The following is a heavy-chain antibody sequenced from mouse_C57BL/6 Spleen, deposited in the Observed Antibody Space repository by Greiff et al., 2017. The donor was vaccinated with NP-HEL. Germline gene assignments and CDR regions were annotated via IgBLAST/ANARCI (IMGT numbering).Heavy chain of an antibody. CDR2: IYPGDGDT. Sequence: VQGVESGAELVKPGASVKISCKASGYAFSSYWMNWVKQRPGKGLEWIGQIYPGDGDTNYNGKFKGKATLTADKSSSTAYMQLSSLTSEDSAVYFCGRQGEGYYWGKGTTLTVSS. CDR1: GYAFSSYW. V-gene: IGHV1-80*01. J-gene: IGHJ2*01. CDR3: GRQGEGYY.